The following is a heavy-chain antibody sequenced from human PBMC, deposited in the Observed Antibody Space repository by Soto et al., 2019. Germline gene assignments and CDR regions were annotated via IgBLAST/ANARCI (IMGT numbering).Heavy chain of an antibody. J-gene: IGHJ1*01. CDR2: ISYDGSNK. Sequence: QVQLVESGGGVVQPGRSLRLSCAASGFTFSSYAMHWVRQAPGKGLEWVAVISYDGSNKYYADSVKGRFTISRDKSKNTLYLQMNSLRAKDTAVYYCANSGYYPNEYFQHWGQGTLVTVSS. CDR1: GFTFSSYA. D-gene: IGHD3-22*01. V-gene: IGHV3-30-3*01. CDR3: ANSGYYPNEYFQH.